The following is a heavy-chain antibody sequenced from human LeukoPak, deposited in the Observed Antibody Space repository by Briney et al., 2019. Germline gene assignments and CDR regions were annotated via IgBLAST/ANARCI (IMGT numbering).Heavy chain of an antibody. J-gene: IGHJ5*02. CDR1: GGSISSGGYY. D-gene: IGHD6-13*01. V-gene: IGHV4-31*03. Sequence: SETLSLTCTVSGGSISSGGYYWSWIRQHPGKGLEWIGYIYYSGSTYYNPSLKSRVTISVDTSKNQFSLKLSSVTAADTAVYYCARAAYSSSWYRQDRSNWFDPWGQGTLVTVSS. CDR2: IYYSGST. CDR3: ARAAYSSSWYRQDRSNWFDP.